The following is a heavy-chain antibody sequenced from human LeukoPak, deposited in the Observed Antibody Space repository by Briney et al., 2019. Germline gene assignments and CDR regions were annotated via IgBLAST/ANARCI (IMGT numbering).Heavy chain of an antibody. D-gene: IGHD3-10*01. V-gene: IGHV3-48*03. CDR3: ARDQLLWFGESNWFDP. Sequence: GGSLRLSCAASGFTFSSYEMNWLRQAPGKGLEWVSYISSSGSTIYYADSVKGRFTISRDNAKNSLYLQMNSLRAEDTAVYYCARDQLLWFGESNWFDPWGQGTLVTVSS. CDR1: GFTFSSYE. J-gene: IGHJ5*02. CDR2: ISSSGSTI.